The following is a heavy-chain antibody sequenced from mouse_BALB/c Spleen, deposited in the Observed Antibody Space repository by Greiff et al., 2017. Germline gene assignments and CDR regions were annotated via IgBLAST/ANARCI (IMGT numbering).Heavy chain of an antibody. Sequence: DVMLVESGGGLVKPGGSLKLSCAASGFTFSSYAMSWVRQTPEKRLEWVASISSGGSTYYPDSVKGRFTISRDNARNILYLQMSSLRSEDTAMYYCARGDWNMDYWGQGTSVTVSS. J-gene: IGHJ4*01. CDR2: ISSGGST. CDR3: ARGDWNMDY. V-gene: IGHV5-6-5*01. CDR1: GFTFSSYA.